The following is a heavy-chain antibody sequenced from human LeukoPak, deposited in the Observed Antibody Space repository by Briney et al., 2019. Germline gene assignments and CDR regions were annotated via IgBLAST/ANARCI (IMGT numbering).Heavy chain of an antibody. V-gene: IGHV3-23*01. Sequence: PGGSLRLSCAASGFIFSNYGMNWVRQAPGKGLEWVAAISASGSATSYADSVRGRFTISRDNSKNTLYLQMNSLRAEDTAVYYCAKHIWDILTGYDHWGQGTLVTVSS. CDR3: AKHIWDILTGYDH. CDR1: GFIFSNYG. D-gene: IGHD3-9*01. J-gene: IGHJ4*02. CDR2: ISASGSAT.